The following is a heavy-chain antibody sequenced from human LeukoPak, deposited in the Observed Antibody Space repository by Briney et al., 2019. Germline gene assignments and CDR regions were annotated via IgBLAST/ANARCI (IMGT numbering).Heavy chain of an antibody. J-gene: IGHJ6*03. Sequence: SETLSLTCIVSGGSISSSSYYWGWIRQPPGKGLEWIGYIYYSGSTNYNPSLKSRVTISVDTSKNQFSLKLSSVTAADTAVYYCARGLGDILTGYYPHYYYMDVWGKGTTVTISS. CDR2: IYYSGST. CDR1: GGSISSSSYY. D-gene: IGHD3-9*01. V-gene: IGHV4-61*05. CDR3: ARGLGDILTGYYPHYYYMDV.